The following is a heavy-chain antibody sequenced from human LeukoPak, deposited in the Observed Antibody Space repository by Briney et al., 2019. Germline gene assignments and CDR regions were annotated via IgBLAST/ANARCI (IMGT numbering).Heavy chain of an antibody. CDR1: GGSISSYY. V-gene: IGHV4-4*07. D-gene: IGHD1-26*01. CDR3: ARDGQVGAIDYFDY. CDR2: IYTSGST. Sequence: SETLSLTCTVSGGSISSYYWSWIRQPAGKGLEWIGRIYTSGSTNYNPSLKSRVTMSVDTSKNQFSLKLSSVTAADTAVYYCARDGQVGAIDYFDYWGQGTVVTVSS. J-gene: IGHJ4*02.